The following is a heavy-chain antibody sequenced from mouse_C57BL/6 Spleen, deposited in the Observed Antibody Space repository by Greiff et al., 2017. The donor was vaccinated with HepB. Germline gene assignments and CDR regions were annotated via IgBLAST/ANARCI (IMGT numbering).Heavy chain of an antibody. CDR3: ARGGLYYYAMDY. CDR2: IHPNSGST. J-gene: IGHJ4*01. V-gene: IGHV1-64*01. D-gene: IGHD3-1*01. CDR1: GYTFTSYW. Sequence: QVHVKQPGAELVKPGASVKLSCKASGYTFTSYWMHWVKQRPGQGLEWIGMIHPNSGSTNYNEKFKSKATLTVDKSSSTAYMQLSSLTSEDSAVYYCARGGLYYYAMDYWGQGTSVTVSS.